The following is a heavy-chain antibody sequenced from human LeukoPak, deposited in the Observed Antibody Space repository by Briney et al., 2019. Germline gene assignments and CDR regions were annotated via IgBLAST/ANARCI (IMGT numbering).Heavy chain of an antibody. CDR3: ASWAGTAAGDFSGPLDY. Sequence: GGSLRLSCAASGFSFSNYWMDWIRQAPGKGLEWVGSTKPDGSEKYYVDSVKGRFTISRDNAKNSLYLQMNGLRAEDTAVYYCASWAGTAAGDFSGPLDYWGQGTLVTVSS. D-gene: IGHD2-15*01. CDR1: GFSFSNYW. CDR2: TKPDGSEK. V-gene: IGHV3-7*01. J-gene: IGHJ4*02.